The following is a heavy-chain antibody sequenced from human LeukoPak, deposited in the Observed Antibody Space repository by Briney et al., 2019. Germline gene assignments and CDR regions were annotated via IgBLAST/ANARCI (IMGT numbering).Heavy chain of an antibody. Sequence: GRSLRPSCVASGFTFDDYAMHWVRQAPGKGLEWVSSISWNSGNIGYADSVKGRFTISRDNAKNSLYLQMNSLRAEDMALYYCTKDRGKYSSSSGLDYWGQGTLVTVSS. CDR3: TKDRGKYSSSSGLDY. CDR1: GFTFDDYA. J-gene: IGHJ4*02. D-gene: IGHD6-6*01. CDR2: ISWNSGNI. V-gene: IGHV3-9*03.